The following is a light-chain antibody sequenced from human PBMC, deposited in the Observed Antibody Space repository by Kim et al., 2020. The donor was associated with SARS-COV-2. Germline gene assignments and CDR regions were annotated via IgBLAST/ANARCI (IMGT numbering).Light chain of an antibody. CDR1: QRIANY. V-gene: IGKV1-39*01. Sequence: TASVRDRAPLTCRVSQRIANYLHWYQQKPGNAPNLLIYDASSLQSGVPSRFSGSGSGTDFTLTISSLHPEDFATYYCQQTYTSWTFGPGTKVDIK. CDR3: QQTYTSWT. CDR2: DAS. J-gene: IGKJ1*01.